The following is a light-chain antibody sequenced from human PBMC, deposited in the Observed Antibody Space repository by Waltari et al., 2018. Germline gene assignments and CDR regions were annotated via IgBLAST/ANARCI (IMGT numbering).Light chain of an antibody. V-gene: IGLV2-14*03. CDR1: TTDGGSYNT. CDR2: DVN. J-gene: IGLJ1*01. Sequence: QSALTQPAPVSGSPEQSITNSCNGTTTDGGSYNTPSWYQQHPGKAPKLMIYDVNNRPSGVPDRFSGSKSGSTASLTISGLQADEEADYYCTSYTSSGFYVFGPGTTVTVL. CDR3: TSYTSSGFYV.